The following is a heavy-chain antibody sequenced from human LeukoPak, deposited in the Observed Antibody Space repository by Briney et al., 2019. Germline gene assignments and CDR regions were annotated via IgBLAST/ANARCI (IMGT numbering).Heavy chain of an antibody. CDR2: IYSSGST. CDR1: GGSISSGSYC. D-gene: IGHD2-2*01. J-gene: IGHJ2*01. V-gene: IGHV4-61*09. CDR3: ARAREIVVVPAARVVGATRYFDL. Sequence: PSQTLSLTCTVSGGSISSGSYCWRWLRQPAGKGLEWFGHIYSSGSTNYNPSLKSRVTISVDTSKNQFSLKLGSVTAADTAVYYCARAREIVVVPAARVVGATRYFDLWGRGTLVTVSS.